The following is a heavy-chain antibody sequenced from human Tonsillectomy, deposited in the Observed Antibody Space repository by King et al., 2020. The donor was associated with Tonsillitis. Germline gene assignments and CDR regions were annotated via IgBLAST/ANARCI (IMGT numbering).Heavy chain of an antibody. CDR2: FDPEYGKT. V-gene: IGHV1-24*01. D-gene: IGHD6-13*01. CDR1: GYTLTELS. Sequence: QLVQSGAEVRTPGASVKVSCMVSGYTLTELSMHWVRQAPGKGLEWVGGFDPEYGKTIYAQKFQGRFTMTEDTSSDTAYMELSSLRSEDTAVYFCATGLGAAGRRDYYCGMDVWGQGATVTVSS. J-gene: IGHJ6*02. CDR3: ATGLGAAGRRDYYCGMDV.